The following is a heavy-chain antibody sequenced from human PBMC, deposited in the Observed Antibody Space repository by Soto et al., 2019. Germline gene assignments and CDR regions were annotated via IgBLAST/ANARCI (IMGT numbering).Heavy chain of an antibody. D-gene: IGHD3-3*01. Sequence: PGGSLRLSCAASGFTFSSYAMSWVRQAPGKGLEWVSAISGSGGSTYYADSVKGRFTISRDNSKNTLYLQMNSLRAEDTAVYYCAKSRVVIESNWLDPWGQGTLVTVSS. CDR1: GFTFSSYA. J-gene: IGHJ5*02. CDR2: ISGSGGST. V-gene: IGHV3-23*01. CDR3: AKSRVVIESNWLDP.